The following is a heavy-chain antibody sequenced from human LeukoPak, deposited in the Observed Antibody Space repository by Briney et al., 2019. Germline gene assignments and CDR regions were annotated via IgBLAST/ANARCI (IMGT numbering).Heavy chain of an antibody. CDR3: ARYREVGATVDY. CDR2: IYYSGST. V-gene: IGHV4-59*12. Sequence: SETLSLTCTVSGGSISSYYWSWIRQPPGKGLEWIGYIYYSGSTNYNPPLKSRVTISVDKSKNQFSLKLSSVTAADTAVYYCARYREVGATVDYWGQGTLVTVSS. J-gene: IGHJ4*02. D-gene: IGHD1-26*01. CDR1: GGSISSYY.